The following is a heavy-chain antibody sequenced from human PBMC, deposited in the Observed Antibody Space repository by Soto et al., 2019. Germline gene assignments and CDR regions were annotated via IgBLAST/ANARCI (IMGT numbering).Heavy chain of an antibody. D-gene: IGHD7-27*01. CDR1: GFTFSSYA. Sequence: GGSLRLSCAASGFTFSSYAMSWVRQAPGKGLEWVSAISGSGGSTYYADSVKGRFTISRDNSKNTQYLQMNSLRAEDTAVYYCAKGITGDQNYFDYWGQGTLVTVSS. V-gene: IGHV3-23*01. J-gene: IGHJ4*02. CDR2: ISGSGGST. CDR3: AKGITGDQNYFDY.